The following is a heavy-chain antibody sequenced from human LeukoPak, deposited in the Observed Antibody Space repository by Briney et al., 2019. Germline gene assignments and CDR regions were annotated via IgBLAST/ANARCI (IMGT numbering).Heavy chain of an antibody. CDR2: IYYTGST. CDR3: AALLGYCSSTGCYSTFDY. D-gene: IGHD2-2*01. Sequence: SETLSLTCTVSGGSISSGDYYWSWIRQPPGKGLEWFGYIYYTGSTYYNPSLKSRITISLDTSKNQFSLKLSSVTAADTAVYYCAALLGYCSSTGCYSTFDYWGQGTLVTVSS. CDR1: GGSISSGDYY. J-gene: IGHJ4*02. V-gene: IGHV4-30-4*08.